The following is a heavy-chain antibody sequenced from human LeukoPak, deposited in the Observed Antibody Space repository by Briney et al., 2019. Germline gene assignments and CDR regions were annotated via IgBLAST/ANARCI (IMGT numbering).Heavy chain of an antibody. J-gene: IGHJ6*02. CDR1: GGSFSGYY. D-gene: IGHD3-22*01. CDR3: AREPYYYDSSGYGLIYGMDV. Sequence: SEPLSLTCAVYGGSFSGYYWSWIRQPAGKGLEWIGRIYTSGSTNYNPSLKSRVTMSVDTSKNQFSLKLSSVTAADTAVYYCAREPYYYDSSGYGLIYGMDVWGQGTTVTVSS. V-gene: IGHV4-4*07. CDR2: IYTSGST.